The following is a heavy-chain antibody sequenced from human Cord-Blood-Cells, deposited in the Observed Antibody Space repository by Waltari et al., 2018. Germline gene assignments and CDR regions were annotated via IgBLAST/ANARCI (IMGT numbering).Heavy chain of an antibody. D-gene: IGHD6-13*01. CDR2: IYYSGST. CDR3: ARVGSSSSGRKNAFDI. CDR1: GGSLSIYY. V-gene: IGHV4-59*01. Sequence: QVQLPESGPGLVKPSETLSLTCPVSGGSLSIYYGSRIRQPPGKGLGWIGYIYYSGSTNYNPSLKSRVTISVDTSKNQFSLKLSSVTAADTAVYYCARVGSSSSGRKNAFDIWGQGTMVTVSS. J-gene: IGHJ3*02.